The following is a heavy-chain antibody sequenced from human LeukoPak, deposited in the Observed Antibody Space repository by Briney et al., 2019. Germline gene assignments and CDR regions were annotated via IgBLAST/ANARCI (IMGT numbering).Heavy chain of an antibody. J-gene: IGHJ4*02. D-gene: IGHD3-10*01. Sequence: GGSLRLSCAASGFTFSSYSMNWVRQAPGKGLEWVSSISSSSSYIYYADSVKGRFTISRDNAKNSLYLQMNSLRAEDTAVYYCARVEDSGYYFDYWGQGTLVTVSS. CDR2: ISSSSSYI. V-gene: IGHV3-21*01. CDR1: GFTFSSYS. CDR3: ARVEDSGYYFDY.